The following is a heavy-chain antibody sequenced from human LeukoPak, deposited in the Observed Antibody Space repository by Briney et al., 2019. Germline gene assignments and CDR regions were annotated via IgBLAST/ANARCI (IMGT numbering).Heavy chain of an antibody. CDR2: ISYDGSNK. CDR3: ANCDPSPYYYGMDV. V-gene: IGHV3-30*19. CDR1: GFIFRSYA. J-gene: IGHJ6*02. D-gene: IGHD2-21*02. Sequence: GGSLRLSCAASGFIFRSYAMHWVRQAPGKGLEWVAVISYDGSNKYYADSVKGRFTISRDNSKNTLYLQMNSLRAEDTAVYYCANCDPSPYYYGMDVWGQGTTVTVSS.